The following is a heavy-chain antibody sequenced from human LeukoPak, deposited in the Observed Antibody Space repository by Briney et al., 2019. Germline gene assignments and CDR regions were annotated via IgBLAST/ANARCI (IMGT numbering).Heavy chain of an antibody. D-gene: IGHD5-18*01. J-gene: IGHJ6*03. V-gene: IGHV4-34*01. CDR1: GGSFSGYY. CDR2: INHSGST. Sequence: SETPSLTCAVYGGSFSGYYWSWIRQPPGKGLEWIGEINHSGSTNYNPSLKSRVTISVDTSKNQFSLKLSSVTAADTAVYYCARGRVTGYSYGYHYYYYMDVWGKGTTVTVSS. CDR3: ARGRVTGYSYGYHYYYYMDV.